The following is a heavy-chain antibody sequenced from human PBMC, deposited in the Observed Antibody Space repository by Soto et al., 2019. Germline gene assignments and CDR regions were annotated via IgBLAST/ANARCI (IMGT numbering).Heavy chain of an antibody. J-gene: IGHJ5*02. Sequence: SETLSLTCTVSGGSISSYYWSWIRQPPGKGLEWIGYIYYSGSTNYNPSLKSRVTISVDTSKNQFSLKLSSVTAADTAVYYCARADVGDWFDPWGQGTLVTVSS. D-gene: IGHD1-26*01. CDR2: IYYSGST. CDR3: ARADVGDWFDP. CDR1: GGSISSYY. V-gene: IGHV4-59*01.